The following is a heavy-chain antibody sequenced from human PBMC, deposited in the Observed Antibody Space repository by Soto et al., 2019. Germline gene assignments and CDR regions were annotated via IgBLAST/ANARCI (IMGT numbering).Heavy chain of an antibody. CDR2: ISSSSSYT. D-gene: IGHD3-22*01. CDR3: ATGQYYYDSSGYYYS. Sequence: QVQLVESGGGLVKPXGSLRLSCAASGFTFSDYYMSWIRQAPGKGLEWVSYISSSSSYTNYADSVKGRFTISRDNAKNSLYLQMNSLIAEDTAVYYCATGQYYYDSSGYYYSWGQGTLVTVSS. CDR1: GFTFSDYY. V-gene: IGHV3-11*05. J-gene: IGHJ4*02.